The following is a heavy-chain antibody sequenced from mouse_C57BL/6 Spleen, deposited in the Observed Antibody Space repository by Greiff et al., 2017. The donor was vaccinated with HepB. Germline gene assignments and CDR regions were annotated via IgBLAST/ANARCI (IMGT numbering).Heavy chain of an antibody. CDR3: ARESSGTYFDV. Sequence: VQLKESGPGLVKPSQSLSLTCSVTGYSITSGYYWNWIRQFPGNKLEWMGYISYDGSNNYNPSLENRISITRDTSKNQFFLKLNSVTTEDTATYYCARESSGTYFDVWGTGTTVTVSS. D-gene: IGHD1-1*01. J-gene: IGHJ1*03. CDR1: GYSITSGYY. V-gene: IGHV3-6*01. CDR2: ISYDGSN.